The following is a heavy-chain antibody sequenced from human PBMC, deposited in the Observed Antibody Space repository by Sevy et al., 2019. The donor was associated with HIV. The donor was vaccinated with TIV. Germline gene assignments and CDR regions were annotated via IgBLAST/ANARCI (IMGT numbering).Heavy chain of an antibody. Sequence: GESLKISCAASGFTFSSYSMNWVRQAPGKGLEWLSYIDSRSSNIYYADSVKGRFTVSRDNVKNSLYVQMNSLRGEDTAVYYCAREGGYTDQGMDVWGQGTTVTVSS. CDR2: IDSRSSNI. CDR1: GFTFSSYS. J-gene: IGHJ6*02. V-gene: IGHV3-48*01. D-gene: IGHD5-12*01. CDR3: AREGGYTDQGMDV.